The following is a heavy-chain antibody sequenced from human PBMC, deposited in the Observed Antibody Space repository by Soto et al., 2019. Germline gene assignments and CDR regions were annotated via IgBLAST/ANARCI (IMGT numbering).Heavy chain of an antibody. CDR2: IYHSGST. D-gene: IGHD5-18*01. Sequence: SETLSLTCAVSGGSIISGGYSWSWLRQPPGKGLEWIGYIYHSGSTYYNPSLKSRVTISVDRSKNQFSLKLSSVTAADTAVYYCAREAIQGGFDPWGQGNLVTVSS. J-gene: IGHJ5*02. V-gene: IGHV4-30-2*01. CDR3: AREAIQGGFDP. CDR1: GGSIISGGYS.